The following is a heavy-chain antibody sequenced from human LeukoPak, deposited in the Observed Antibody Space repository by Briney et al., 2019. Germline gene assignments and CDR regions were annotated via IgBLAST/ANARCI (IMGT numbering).Heavy chain of an antibody. J-gene: IGHJ4*02. CDR3: ASPAIPITMTGYYFDY. V-gene: IGHV1-69*05. D-gene: IGHD3-22*01. Sequence: ASVKVSCKASGGTFSSYAISWVRQAPGQGLEWMGGIIPIFGTANYAQKFQGRVTITTDESTSTAYMELSSLRSEDTAVYYCASPAIPITMTGYYFDYWGQGTLVTVSS. CDR1: GGTFSSYA. CDR2: IIPIFGTA.